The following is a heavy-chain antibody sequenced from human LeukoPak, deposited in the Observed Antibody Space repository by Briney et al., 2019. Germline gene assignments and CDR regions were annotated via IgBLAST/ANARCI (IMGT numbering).Heavy chain of an antibody. V-gene: IGHV1-18*01. D-gene: IGHD1-26*01. J-gene: IGHJ4*02. CDR2: ISAYNGNT. Sequence: GASVKVSCKASGYTFTSYDINWVRQAPGQGLEWMGWISAYNGNTNYAQKLQGRVTTTTDTSTSTAYMELRSLRSDDTAVYYCARYRYSGSYWPDYWGQGTLVTVSS. CDR1: GYTFTSYD. CDR3: ARYRYSGSYWPDY.